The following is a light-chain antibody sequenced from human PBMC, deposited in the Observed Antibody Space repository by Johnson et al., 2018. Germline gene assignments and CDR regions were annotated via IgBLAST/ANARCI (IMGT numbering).Light chain of an antibody. CDR3: GTWDSSLRAGNV. V-gene: IGLV1-51*02. Sequence: QSVLTQPPSVSAAPGQKVTISCSGSSSNIGNNYVSWYQQLPGTAPKILIYENNKRPSGIPDRFSGSKSGTSDTLGITGLQTGDEADYYCGTWDSSLRAGNVFGTGTKVTVL. J-gene: IGLJ1*01. CDR2: ENN. CDR1: SSNIGNNY.